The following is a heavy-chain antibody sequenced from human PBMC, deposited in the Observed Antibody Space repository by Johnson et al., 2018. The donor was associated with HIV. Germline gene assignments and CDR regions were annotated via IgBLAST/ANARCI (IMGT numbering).Heavy chain of an antibody. V-gene: IGHV3-30-3*01. CDR1: GFTFSSYP. CDR3: ARTRHYYEAFDI. J-gene: IGHJ3*02. CDR2: ISYDGSNK. Sequence: QVQLVESGGGVVQPGRSLRLSCAASGFTFSSYPMHWVRQAPGKGLEWVAVISYDGSNKYYADSVKGRFTISRDNSKNTLCLQMNSLRAEDTAVYYCARTRHYYEAFDIWGQGTMVTVSS. D-gene: IGHD3-10*01.